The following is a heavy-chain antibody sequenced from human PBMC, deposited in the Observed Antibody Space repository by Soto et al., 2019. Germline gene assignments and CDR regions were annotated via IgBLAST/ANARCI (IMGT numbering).Heavy chain of an antibody. D-gene: IGHD1-1*01. J-gene: IGHJ6*02. Sequence: QVQLVQSGAEVKKPGSSVKVSCKASGGTFSSYAISWVRQAPGQGLEWMGGIIPIFGTANYAQKFQGRVTITADESTSTAYMELSGLRSEDTAVYYCATRPIELERDYYGMDVWGQGTTVTVSS. CDR1: GGTFSSYA. CDR2: IIPIFGTA. CDR3: ATRPIELERDYYGMDV. V-gene: IGHV1-69*01.